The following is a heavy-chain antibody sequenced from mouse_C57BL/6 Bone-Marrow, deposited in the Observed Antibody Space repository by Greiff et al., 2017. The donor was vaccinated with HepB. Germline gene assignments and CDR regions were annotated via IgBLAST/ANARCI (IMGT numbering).Heavy chain of an antibody. V-gene: IGHV1-22*01. CDR2: INPNNGGT. CDR3: AREAEKGSFAY. Sequence: EVQLQQSGPELVKPGALVKMSCKASGYTFTDYNMHWVKQSHGKSLEWIGYINPNNGGTSYNQKFKGKATLTVNKSSSTAYMELRSLTSEDSAVYYCAREAEKGSFAYWGQGTLVTVSA. J-gene: IGHJ3*01. D-gene: IGHD3-2*02. CDR1: GYTFTDYN.